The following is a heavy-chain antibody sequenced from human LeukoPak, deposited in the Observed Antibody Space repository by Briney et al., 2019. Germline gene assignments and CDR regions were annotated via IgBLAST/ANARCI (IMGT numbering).Heavy chain of an antibody. D-gene: IGHD3-22*01. V-gene: IGHV3-43*01. J-gene: IGHJ4*02. Sequence: GGPLRLSCAASGFTFDDYTMHWVRQAPGKGLEWVSLISWDGGSTYYADSVKGRFTISRDNSKNSLYLQMNSLRTEDTALYYCAKDMARYDSSLIHDYWGQGTLVTVSS. CDR2: ISWDGGST. CDR1: GFTFDDYT. CDR3: AKDMARYDSSLIHDY.